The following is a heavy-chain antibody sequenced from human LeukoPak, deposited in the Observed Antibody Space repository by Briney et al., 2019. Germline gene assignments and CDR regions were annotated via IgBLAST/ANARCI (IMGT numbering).Heavy chain of an antibody. Sequence: SETLSLTCAVSGYSISSGYYWGWIRQPPGKGLEWIGSIYHSGSTYYNPSLKSRVTISVDTSMNQFSLKLSSVTAADTAVYYCARGIVVVVAATWAGFDPWGQGTLVTVSS. CDR2: IYHSGST. J-gene: IGHJ5*02. D-gene: IGHD2-15*01. CDR3: ARGIVVVVAATWAGFDP. V-gene: IGHV4-38-2*01. CDR1: GYSISSGYY.